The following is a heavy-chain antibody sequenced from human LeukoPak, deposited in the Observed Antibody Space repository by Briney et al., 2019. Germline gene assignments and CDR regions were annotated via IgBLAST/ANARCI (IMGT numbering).Heavy chain of an antibody. CDR2: INPNSGGT. D-gene: IGHD3-22*01. Sequence: SVKVSCKASGYTFTGYYMHWVRQAPGQGLEWMGRINPNSGGTNYAQKFQGRVTMTRDTSISTAYMELSRLRSDDTAVYYCARDEDYYDSSDGDYWGQGTLVTVSS. CDR3: ARDEDYYDSSDGDY. J-gene: IGHJ4*02. CDR1: GYTFTGYY. V-gene: IGHV1-2*06.